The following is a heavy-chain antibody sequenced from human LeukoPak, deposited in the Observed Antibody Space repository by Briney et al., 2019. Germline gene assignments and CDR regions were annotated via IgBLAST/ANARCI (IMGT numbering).Heavy chain of an antibody. D-gene: IGHD3-16*01. V-gene: IGHV3-23*01. CDR3: AKVGYYDYVWGSYVDY. Sequence: GGFLRLSCAASGFTFSSYAMSWVRQAPGKGLEWVSAISGSGGSTYYADSVKGRFTISRDNSKNTLYLQMNSLRAEDTAVYYCAKVGYYDYVWGSYVDYWGQGTLVTVSS. CDR1: GFTFSSYA. CDR2: ISGSGGST. J-gene: IGHJ4*02.